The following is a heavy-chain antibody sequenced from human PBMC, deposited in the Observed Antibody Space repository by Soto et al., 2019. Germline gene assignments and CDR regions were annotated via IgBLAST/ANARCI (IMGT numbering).Heavy chain of an antibody. Sequence: QVQLQESGPGLVKPSQTLSLTCTVSGGSISSGDYYWSWIRQPPGKGLEWIGYIYYGGSTYYNPSLKSRVTISVDTSKNQFSLKLSSVTAADTAVYYCARALVVGATTIDYWGQGTLVTVSS. CDR3: ARALVVGATTIDY. CDR2: IYYGGST. CDR1: GGSISSGDYY. D-gene: IGHD1-26*01. V-gene: IGHV4-30-4*01. J-gene: IGHJ4*02.